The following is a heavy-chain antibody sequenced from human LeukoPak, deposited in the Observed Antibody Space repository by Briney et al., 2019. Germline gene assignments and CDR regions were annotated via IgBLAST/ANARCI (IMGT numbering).Heavy chain of an antibody. CDR3: ARAKRNGFDI. J-gene: IGHJ3*02. Sequence: GGSLRLSCAASGFTFSNSWMNWVRQAPGKGLEWVSYISRSSSIIYYADSVRGRFTISRDIAKNSLYLQMNSLRAEDTAVYYCARAKRNGFDIWGQGTMVTVSS. V-gene: IGHV3-48*01. CDR2: ISRSSSII. CDR1: GFTFSNSW.